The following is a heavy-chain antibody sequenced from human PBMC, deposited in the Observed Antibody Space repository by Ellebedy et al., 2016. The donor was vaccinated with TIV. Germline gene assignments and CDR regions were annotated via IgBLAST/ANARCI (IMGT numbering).Heavy chain of an antibody. CDR1: GFTVSSHS. CDR3: AKSYGMDV. J-gene: IGHJ6*02. CDR2: ISYDGSNK. V-gene: IGHV3-30*18. Sequence: GGSLRLSCAASGFTVSSHSMNWVRQAPGKGLEWVAVISYDGSNKYYADSVKGRFTISRDNSKNTLYLQMNSLRAEDTAVYYCAKSYGMDVWGQGTTVTVSS.